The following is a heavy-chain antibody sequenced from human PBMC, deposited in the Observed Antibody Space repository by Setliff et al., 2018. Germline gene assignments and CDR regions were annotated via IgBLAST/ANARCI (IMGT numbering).Heavy chain of an antibody. CDR3: ARHKSNGSGSYPSLYMDV. D-gene: IGHD3-10*01. J-gene: IGHJ6*03. V-gene: IGHV4-39*01. CDR2: IYYSGST. Sequence: NLSLTCRVSGGSISSGNYYWGLIRQPPGKGLEWVATIYYSGSTYSNPSLKSRLIISVDAPDNQFSVKLSSVTAADTAVYYCARHKSNGSGSYPSLYMDVWGKGIMVTVSS. CDR1: GGSISSGNYY.